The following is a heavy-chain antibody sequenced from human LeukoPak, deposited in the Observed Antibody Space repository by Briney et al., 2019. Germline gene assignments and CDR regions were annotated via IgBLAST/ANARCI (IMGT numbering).Heavy chain of an antibody. CDR3: ARVGCTNGVCYRGYDYYMDV. D-gene: IGHD2-8*01. CDR1: GYSISSGYY. J-gene: IGHJ6*03. V-gene: IGHV4-38-2*01. Sequence: PSETLSLTCAVSGYSISSGYYRGWIRPPPGKGLEWIGSIYHSGSTYYNPSLKSRVTISVDTSKNQFSLTLSSVTAADTAVYYCARVGCTNGVCYRGYDYYMDVWGKGTTVTVSS. CDR2: IYHSGST.